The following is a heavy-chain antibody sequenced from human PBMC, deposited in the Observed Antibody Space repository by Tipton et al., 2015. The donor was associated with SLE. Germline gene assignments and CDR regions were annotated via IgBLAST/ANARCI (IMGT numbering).Heavy chain of an antibody. CDR2: IYTGGNT. Sequence: TLSLTCTVSGGSISRYYWGWIRQPAGQGLEWIGRIYTGGNTKYNPSLESRVTFSVDASKDQFSLRLTSVTAADTAVYYCVVCSPSSCSYFDDWGQGTQVTVSS. D-gene: IGHD2-2*01. V-gene: IGHV4-4*07. CDR1: GGSISRYY. CDR3: VVCSPSSCSYFDD. J-gene: IGHJ4*02.